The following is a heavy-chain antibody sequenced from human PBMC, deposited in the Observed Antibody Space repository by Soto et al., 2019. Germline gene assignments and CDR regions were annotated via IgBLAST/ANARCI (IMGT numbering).Heavy chain of an antibody. Sequence: PGGSLRLSCAASGFTFNSYGMHWVRQAPGKGLEWVAVISYDGSNKYYADSVKGRFTISRDNSKNTLYLQMNSLRAEDTAVYYCAKGDLYCSGGSCYQAYMDVWGQGTTVTVSS. CDR1: GFTFNSYG. V-gene: IGHV3-30*18. CDR3: AKGDLYCSGGSCYQAYMDV. J-gene: IGHJ6*02. CDR2: ISYDGSNK. D-gene: IGHD2-15*01.